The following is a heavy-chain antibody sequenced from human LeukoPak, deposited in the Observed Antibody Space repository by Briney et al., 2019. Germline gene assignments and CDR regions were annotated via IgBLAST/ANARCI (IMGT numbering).Heavy chain of an antibody. V-gene: IGHV6-1*01. CDR2: TCQRSKWYN. CDR3: AREDCSGGSCYGGFDC. D-gene: IGHD2-15*01. J-gene: IGHJ4*02. CDR1: GDSVSSNSAA. Sequence: SQTLSLTCAISGDSVSSNSAAWNWIRQSPSRGLEWLGRTCQRSKWYNDYALSVKSRITINPDTSKNQFSLQPNSVTPGDTAVYYCAREDCSGGSCYGGFDCWGQGTLVTVSS.